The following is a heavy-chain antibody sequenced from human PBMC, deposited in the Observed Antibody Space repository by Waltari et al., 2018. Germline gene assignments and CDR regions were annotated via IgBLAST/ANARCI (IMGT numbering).Heavy chain of an antibody. Sequence: EVQLVESGGGLVKPGGSLRLSCAASGFTISSFGMSWVRQAPGKGLEWVSSTTKNNTYIDYADSVKGRFTVSIDNAKNSLYLQMNSLRADDTAVYFCARALTTPNDYWGQGTLVTVSS. CDR3: ARALTTPNDY. D-gene: IGHD4-17*01. V-gene: IGHV3-21*03. CDR2: TTKNNTYI. CDR1: GFTISSFG. J-gene: IGHJ4*02.